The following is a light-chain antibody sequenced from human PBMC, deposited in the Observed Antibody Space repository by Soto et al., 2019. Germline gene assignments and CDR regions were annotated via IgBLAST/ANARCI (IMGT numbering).Light chain of an antibody. Sequence: EIVMTQSPATLSVSPGDRATLSCRASQSVSSNLAWYQQRPGQAPRLLIYGASTRATGIPDRFSGSGSGTDFTLTISRLDPEDFAVYYCQQYGSSSWTFGQGTKVDIK. V-gene: IGKV3-20*01. CDR3: QQYGSSSWT. CDR1: QSVSSN. J-gene: IGKJ1*01. CDR2: GAS.